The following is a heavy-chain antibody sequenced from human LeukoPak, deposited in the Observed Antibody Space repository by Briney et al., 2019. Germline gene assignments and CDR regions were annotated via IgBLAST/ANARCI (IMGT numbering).Heavy chain of an antibody. V-gene: IGHV4-59*12. CDR1: GGSISSYY. J-gene: IGHJ4*02. CDR2: IYYSGST. Sequence: PSETLSLTCTVSGGSISSYYWSWIRQPPGKGLEWIGYIYYSGSTNYNPSLKSRVTMSVDTSKNQFSLKLNSVTAADTAVYYCARDLYYYDSSGYYLFDYWGQGTLVTVSS. CDR3: ARDLYYYDSSGYYLFDY. D-gene: IGHD3-22*01.